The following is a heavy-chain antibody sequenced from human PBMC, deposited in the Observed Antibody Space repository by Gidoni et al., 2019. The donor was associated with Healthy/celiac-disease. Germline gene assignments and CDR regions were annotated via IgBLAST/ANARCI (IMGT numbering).Heavy chain of an antibody. Sequence: QLQLQESGPGLVKPSETLSLTCTVSGGSISSSSYYWGWIRQPPGKGLEWIGSIYYSGSTYYNPSLKSRVTISVDTSKNQFSLKLSSVTAADTAVYYCARLDIVATSLDYWGQGTLVTVSS. CDR3: ARLDIVATSLDY. D-gene: IGHD5-12*01. V-gene: IGHV4-39*01. J-gene: IGHJ4*02. CDR2: IYYSGST. CDR1: GGSISSSSYY.